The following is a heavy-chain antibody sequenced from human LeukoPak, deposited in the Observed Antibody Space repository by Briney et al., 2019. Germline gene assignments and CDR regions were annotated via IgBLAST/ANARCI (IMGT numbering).Heavy chain of an antibody. CDR3: ARNCGGDCDDAFDI. D-gene: IGHD2-21*02. J-gene: IGHJ3*02. CDR2: INTNTGNP. V-gene: IGHV7-4-1*02. Sequence: ASVKVSCKASGYTFTSYAMNWVRQAPGQGLEWMGWINTNTGNPTYAQGFTGRFVFSLDTSVGTAYLQISSLKAEDTAVYYCARNCGGDCDDAFDIWGQGTMVTVSS. CDR1: GYTFTSYA.